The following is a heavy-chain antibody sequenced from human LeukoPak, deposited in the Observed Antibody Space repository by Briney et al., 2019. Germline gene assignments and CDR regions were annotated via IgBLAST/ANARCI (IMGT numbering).Heavy chain of an antibody. V-gene: IGHV3-9*01. Sequence: GGSLRLSCAASGFTFDDYAMHWVRQAPGKGLEWVSGISWNSGSIGYADSVKGRFTISRDNAKNSLYLQMNSLRAADTALYYCAKGYDRGHYYYYGMDVWGQGTTVTVSS. J-gene: IGHJ6*02. CDR1: GFTFDDYA. CDR3: AKGYDRGHYYYYGMDV. CDR2: ISWNSGSI. D-gene: IGHD3-22*01.